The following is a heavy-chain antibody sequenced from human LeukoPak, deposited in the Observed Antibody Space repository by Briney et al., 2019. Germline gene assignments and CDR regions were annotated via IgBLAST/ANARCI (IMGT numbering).Heavy chain of an antibody. V-gene: IGHV3-30*03. Sequence: GGSLRLSCAASGFSLSNYGMHWVRQAPGKGLEWVAVISYDGSNKYYADSVKGRFTISRDNSKNTLYLQMNSLRAEDTAVYYCARINDDSSGSGYRPFDYRGQGTLVTVSS. CDR2: ISYDGSNK. J-gene: IGHJ4*02. CDR1: GFSLSNYG. CDR3: ARINDDSSGSGYRPFDY. D-gene: IGHD3-22*01.